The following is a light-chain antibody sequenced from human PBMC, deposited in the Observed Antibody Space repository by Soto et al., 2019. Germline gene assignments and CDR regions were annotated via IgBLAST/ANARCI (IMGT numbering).Light chain of an antibody. J-gene: IGLJ1*01. Sequence: QSVLTRPASVSGSPGQSITISCTGTSSDVGGYNYVSWYQQHPGKAPKLLIYDVSNRPSGVSNRFSGSKSGNTASLTISGLQAEDEADYYCCSYTSSSTRLYAFGTGTKVT. CDR2: DVS. V-gene: IGLV2-14*01. CDR1: SSDVGGYNY. CDR3: CSYTSSSTRLYA.